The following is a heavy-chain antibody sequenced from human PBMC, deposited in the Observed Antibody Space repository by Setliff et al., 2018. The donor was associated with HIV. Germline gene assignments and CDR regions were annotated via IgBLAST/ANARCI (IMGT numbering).Heavy chain of an antibody. CDR1: GYTFTRNI. J-gene: IGHJ6*02. V-gene: IGHV1-3*01. Sequence: ASVKVSCKASGYTFTRNIVHWVRQAPGQRLEWMGWINAANGNTKYSQKFQGRVTITRDTSATTAYMELSSLMSEDTAVYYCARLRVLQLLEWSNYYYYGLDVWGQGTTVTVSS. CDR2: INAANGNT. CDR3: ARLRVLQLLEWSNYYYYGLDV. D-gene: IGHD3-3*01.